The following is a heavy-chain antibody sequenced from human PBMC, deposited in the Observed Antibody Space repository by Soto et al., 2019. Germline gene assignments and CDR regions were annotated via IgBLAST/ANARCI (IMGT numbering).Heavy chain of an antibody. CDR2: ISAYNGNT. J-gene: IGHJ5*02. D-gene: IGHD7-27*01. CDR3: ARDAPRLTEDWFDP. V-gene: IGHV1-18*01. Sequence: ASVKVSCKASGYTFTSYGISWVRQAPGQGLEWMGWISAYNGNTNYAQKLQGRVTMTTDTSTSTAYMELRSLRSDDTAVYYCARDAPRLTEDWFDPWGQGTLVTVSS. CDR1: GYTFTSYG.